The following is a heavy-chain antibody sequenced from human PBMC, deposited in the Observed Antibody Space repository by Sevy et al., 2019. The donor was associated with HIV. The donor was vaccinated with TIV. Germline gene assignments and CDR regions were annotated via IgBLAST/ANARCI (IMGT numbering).Heavy chain of an antibody. D-gene: IGHD5-18*01. Sequence: GGSLRLSCAGSGFTLSSYWMSWVRQAPGRGLEWVANIKHDGSEKYYVDSVKGRFTISRDNAENSMYLQMNSLRDEDTAMYYCARQSGVLDVDTAMPDAFDLWDRGTMVTVSS. CDR1: GFTLSSYW. CDR3: ARQSGVLDVDTAMPDAFDL. V-gene: IGHV3-7*01. CDR2: IKHDGSEK. J-gene: IGHJ3*01.